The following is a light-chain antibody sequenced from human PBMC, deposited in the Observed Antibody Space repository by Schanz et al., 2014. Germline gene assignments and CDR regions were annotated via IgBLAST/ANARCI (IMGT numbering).Light chain of an antibody. CDR1: SSNIGSNT. Sequence: QSVLTQPPSASGTPGQRVTISCSGSSSNIGSNTVNWYQQLPGTAPKLLIYSNNQRPSGVPDRFSGSRSGTSAYLAIRGLRSEDEATYYCASWDDSLSGSYVFGSGTKLTVL. CDR3: ASWDDSLSGSYV. J-gene: IGLJ1*01. V-gene: IGLV1-44*01. CDR2: SNN.